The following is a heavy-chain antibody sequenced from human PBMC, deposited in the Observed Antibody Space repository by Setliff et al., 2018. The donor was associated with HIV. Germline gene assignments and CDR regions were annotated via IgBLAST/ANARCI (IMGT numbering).Heavy chain of an antibody. D-gene: IGHD5-12*01. J-gene: IGHJ6*04. CDR3: LVAVEEDV. Sequence: GGSLRLSCAASGFAFSFYAMNWVRQTPGKGLEWVSYISSSGSTIYYADSVKGRFTISSDNAKNSLYLQMNSLRAEDTAVYYCLVAVEEDVWGKGTTVTVSS. CDR2: ISSSGSTI. V-gene: IGHV3-48*04. CDR1: GFAFSFYA.